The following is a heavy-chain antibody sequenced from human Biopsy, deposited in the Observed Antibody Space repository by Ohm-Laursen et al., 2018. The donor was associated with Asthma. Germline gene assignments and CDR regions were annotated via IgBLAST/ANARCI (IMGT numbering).Heavy chain of an antibody. CDR1: GFTFSSYA. Sequence: SLRLSCSASGFTFSSYALSWVRQAPGKGLEWVANIKHDGSEKNHVDSLKGRFTISRDNAKNSLYLQMNSLRAEDTAVYYCARGDSSNWSHYYFDYWGQGTLVTVSS. CDR3: ARGDSSNWSHYYFDY. D-gene: IGHD3-22*01. J-gene: IGHJ4*02. V-gene: IGHV3-7*01. CDR2: IKHDGSEK.